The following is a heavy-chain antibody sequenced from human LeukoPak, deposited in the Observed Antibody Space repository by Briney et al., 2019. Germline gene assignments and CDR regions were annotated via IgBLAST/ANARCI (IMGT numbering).Heavy chain of an antibody. CDR2: IYHSGST. V-gene: IGHV4-38-2*01. CDR3: ASLTPAEYDFWSGYYRKQSFDY. Sequence: SSETLSLTCAVSGYSISSGYYWGWIRQPPGKGLEWIGSIYHSGSTYYNPSLKSRVTISVDTSKNQFSLKLSSVTAADTAVYYCASLTPAEYDFWSGYYRKQSFDYWGQGTLVTVSS. D-gene: IGHD3-3*01. CDR1: GYSISSGYY. J-gene: IGHJ4*02.